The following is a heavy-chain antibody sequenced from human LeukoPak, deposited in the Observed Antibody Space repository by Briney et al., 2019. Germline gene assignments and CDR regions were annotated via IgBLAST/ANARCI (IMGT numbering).Heavy chain of an antibody. J-gene: IGHJ6*02. V-gene: IGHV3-53*01. Sequence: GSLRLSCAASGFTVSSIYMNWVRQAPGKGLECVSVIYSGDNTYYADSVKGRFTISRDNSKNTLYLQMNSLRAEDTAVYYCARIRKAGYSYGSYYYYGMDVWGQGTTVTVSS. CDR3: ARIRKAGYSYGSYYYYGMDV. CDR2: IYSGDNT. CDR1: GFTVSSIY. D-gene: IGHD5-18*01.